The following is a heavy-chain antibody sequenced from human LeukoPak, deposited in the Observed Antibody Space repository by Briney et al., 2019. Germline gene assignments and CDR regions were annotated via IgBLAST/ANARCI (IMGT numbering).Heavy chain of an antibody. V-gene: IGHV7-4-1*02. CDR3: ARGYTKDMTSVTHFDY. J-gene: IGHJ4*02. CDR2: INTNTGNP. CDR1: GYTFTSYA. Sequence: ASVKVSCKASGYTFTSYAMDWVRQAPGQGLEWMGWINTNTGNPTYAQGFTGRFVFSLDTSVSTAYLQTSSLKAEDTAVYYCARGYTKDMTSVTHFDYWGQGTLVTVSS. D-gene: IGHD4-17*01.